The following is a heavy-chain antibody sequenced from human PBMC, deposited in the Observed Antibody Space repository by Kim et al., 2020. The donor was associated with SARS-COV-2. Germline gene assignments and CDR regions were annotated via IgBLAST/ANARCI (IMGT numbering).Heavy chain of an antibody. Sequence: GGSLRLSCAASGFTFSSYGMHWVRQAPGKGLEWVAVIWYDGSNKYYADSVKGRFTISRDNSKNTLYLQMNSLRAEDTAVYYCARDGYDSSDIVVVPAAEFYYYGMDVWGQGTTVTVSS. D-gene: IGHD2-2*01. CDR1: GFTFSSYG. V-gene: IGHV3-33*01. CDR2: IWYDGSNK. J-gene: IGHJ6*02. CDR3: ARDGYDSSDIVVVPAAEFYYYGMDV.